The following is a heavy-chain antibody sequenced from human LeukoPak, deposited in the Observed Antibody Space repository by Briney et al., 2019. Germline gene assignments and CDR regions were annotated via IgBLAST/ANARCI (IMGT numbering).Heavy chain of an antibody. CDR2: MNPYSGIT. CDR3: ARENVNRGSSWGYDYFGMDV. CDR1: GYTFTSSYD. D-gene: IGHD6-13*01. Sequence: ASVKVSCKASGYTFTSSYDINWVRQAPGQGLEWMGWMNPYSGITGYPQKFQGRVTMTRDTSISTAYMELSSLTSEDTAVYFCARENVNRGSSWGYDYFGMDVWGQGTAVTVSS. J-gene: IGHJ6*02. V-gene: IGHV1-8*01.